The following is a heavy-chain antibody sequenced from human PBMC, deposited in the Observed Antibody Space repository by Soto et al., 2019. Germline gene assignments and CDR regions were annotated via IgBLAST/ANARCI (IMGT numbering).Heavy chain of an antibody. Sequence: EVQLLESGGGLVQPGGSLRLSCAASGFTLSTYGMTWVRQAPGKGLEWVSAITGTGGNTYYVDSVKSRFTSSRDNSKNMLYLQMNSLRVEDTAVYYCARIRGYWYGLDVWGQGTTVTVSS. CDR1: GFTLSTYG. CDR3: ARIRGYWYGLDV. V-gene: IGHV3-23*01. J-gene: IGHJ6*02. CDR2: ITGTGGNT.